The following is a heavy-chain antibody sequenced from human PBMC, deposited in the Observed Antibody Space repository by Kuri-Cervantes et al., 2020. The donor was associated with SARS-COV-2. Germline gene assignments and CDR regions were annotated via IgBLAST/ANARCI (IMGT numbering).Heavy chain of an antibody. CDR1: GFTFSSYW. CDR3: AKEIRYCSSTSCYTDAFDI. D-gene: IGHD2-2*02. Sequence: GESLKISCAASGFTFSSYWMSWVRQAPGKGLEWVANINQDGSEKYYVDSVKGRFTISRDNAKNSLYLQVNSLRAEDTALYYCAKEIRYCSSTSCYTDAFDIWGQGTMVTVSS. CDR2: INQDGSEK. J-gene: IGHJ3*02. V-gene: IGHV3-7*03.